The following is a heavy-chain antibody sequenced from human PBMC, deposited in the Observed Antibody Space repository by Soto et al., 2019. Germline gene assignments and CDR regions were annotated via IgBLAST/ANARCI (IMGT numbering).Heavy chain of an antibody. CDR2: INAGNGNT. D-gene: IGHD4-17*01. Sequence: QVQLVQSGAEVKKPGASVKVSCKASGYTFTNYIMHWVRQAPGQRLKWMGWINAGNGNTKYSQKLQGRVTITRDTSASIAYMELSSMRSEDKAVYYCASAYGDTTNPYGMDVWGQGTTVTVSS. CDR3: ASAYGDTTNPYGMDV. V-gene: IGHV1-3*01. CDR1: GYTFTNYI. J-gene: IGHJ6*02.